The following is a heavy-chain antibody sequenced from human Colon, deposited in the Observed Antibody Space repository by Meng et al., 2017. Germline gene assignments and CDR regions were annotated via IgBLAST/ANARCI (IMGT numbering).Heavy chain of an antibody. V-gene: IGHV4-4*02. J-gene: IGHJ4*02. D-gene: IGHD3-22*01. Sequence: GELAEAGLGLLEPWETLSPPCAVSGGSISRSDWWSWVRQPPGKGLEWIGETSHSGSTNYSPSLKSRVTISLDKSKNQLSLKLNSVTAADTAVYYCASSDYYRSDYWGQGTLVTVSS. CDR1: GGSISRSDW. CDR2: TSHSGST. CDR3: ASSDYYRSDY.